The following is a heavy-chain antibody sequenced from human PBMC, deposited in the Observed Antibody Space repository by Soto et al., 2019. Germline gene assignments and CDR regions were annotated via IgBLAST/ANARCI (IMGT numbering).Heavy chain of an antibody. CDR2: IYYSGST. CDR1: GGSISSGDYY. Sequence: LSLTCTVSGGSISSGDYYWSWIRQPPGKGLEWIGYIYYSGSTYYNPSLKSRVTISVDTSKNQFSLKLSSVTAADTAVYYCARGGYDSSGYYYLGNQGFDPWGQGTLVTVSS. D-gene: IGHD3-22*01. V-gene: IGHV4-30-4*01. J-gene: IGHJ5*02. CDR3: ARGGYDSSGYYYLGNQGFDP.